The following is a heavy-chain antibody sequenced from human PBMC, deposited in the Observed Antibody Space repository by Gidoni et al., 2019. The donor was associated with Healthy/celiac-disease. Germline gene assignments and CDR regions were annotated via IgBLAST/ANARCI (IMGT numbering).Heavy chain of an antibody. D-gene: IGHD3-3*01. CDR1: GFTFSSYA. Sequence: EVQLLESGGGLVQPGGSLRLSCAASGFTFSSYAMSWVRQAPGKGLEWVSAISGRGGSTYYADSVKGRFTISRDNSKNTLYLQMNSLRAEDTAVYYCVPTGTVLEWLPIPPDGYWGQGTLVTVSS. V-gene: IGHV3-23*01. CDR2: ISGRGGST. J-gene: IGHJ4*02. CDR3: VPTGTVLEWLPIPPDGY.